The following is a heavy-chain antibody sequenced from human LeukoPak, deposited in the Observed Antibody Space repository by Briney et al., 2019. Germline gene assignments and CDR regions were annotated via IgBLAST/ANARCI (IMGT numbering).Heavy chain of an antibody. V-gene: IGHV3-33*06. Sequence: GRSLRLSCAASGFTFSSYGVHWVRQAPGKGLEWVAVIWYDGSNKYYADSVKGRFTISRDNSKNTLYLQMNSLRAEDTAVYYCAKDAGYEYYFDYWGQGTLVTVSS. J-gene: IGHJ4*02. CDR2: IWYDGSNK. CDR3: AKDAGYEYYFDY. D-gene: IGHD5-12*01. CDR1: GFTFSSYG.